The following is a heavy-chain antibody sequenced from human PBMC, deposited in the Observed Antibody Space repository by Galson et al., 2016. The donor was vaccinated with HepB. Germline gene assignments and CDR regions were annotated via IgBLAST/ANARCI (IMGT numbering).Heavy chain of an antibody. CDR2: ITYRGNS. V-gene: IGHV4-28*01. CDR3: ARNQVAVTGHWYFDF. Sequence: SETLSLTCGVSGYSVSNENWWGWIRQPPGKGLEWIGYITYRGNSHYNSSLKSRLTMSVDTSQNQFSLKLSSVTAVDTAVYYSARNQVAVTGHWYFDFWGRGTLVTVSS. D-gene: IGHD2-21*02. CDR1: GYSVSNENW. J-gene: IGHJ2*01.